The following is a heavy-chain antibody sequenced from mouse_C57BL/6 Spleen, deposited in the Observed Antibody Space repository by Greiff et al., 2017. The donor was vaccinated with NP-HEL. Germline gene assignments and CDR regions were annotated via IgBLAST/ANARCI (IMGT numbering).Heavy chain of an antibody. V-gene: IGHV1-5*01. D-gene: IGHD1-1*01. CDR2: IYPGNSDT. Sequence: EVQLQQSGTVLARPGASVKMSCKTSGYTFTSYWMHWVKQRPGQGLEWIGAIYPGNSDTSYNQKFKGKAKLTAVTSASTAYMELSSLTNEDSAVYYCTPITTVEGYYFDYWGQGTTLTVSS. CDR3: TPITTVEGYYFDY. CDR1: GYTFTSYW. J-gene: IGHJ2*01.